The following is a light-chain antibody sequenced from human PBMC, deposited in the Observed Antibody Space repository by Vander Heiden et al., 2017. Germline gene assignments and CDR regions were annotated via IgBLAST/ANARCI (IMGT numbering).Light chain of an antibody. CDR1: QSVSSN. J-gene: IGKJ2*01. V-gene: IGKV3-15*01. CDR3: QQYKNWPRT. CDR2: GAS. Sequence: EIVCTQSPATLPVSPGERATLSCRASQSVSSNLAWYQQKPGQAPRLLIYGASTRATGIPARFSGSGSGTEFTLTISSLQSEDFAVYYCQQYKNWPRTFGQGTKVEIK.